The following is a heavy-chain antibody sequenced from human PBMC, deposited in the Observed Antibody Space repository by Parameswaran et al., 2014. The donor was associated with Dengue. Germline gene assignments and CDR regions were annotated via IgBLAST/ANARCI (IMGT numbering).Heavy chain of an antibody. Sequence: VRQAPGKALEWLARIDWDDDKYYSTSLKTRLTISKDTSKNQVVLTMTNMDPVDTATYYCARIETFLDSGSPGYYYGMDVWGQGTRSPSP. CDR3: ARIETFLDSGSPGYYYGMDV. J-gene: IGHJ6*02. CDR2: IDWDDDK. V-gene: IGHV2-70*11. D-gene: IGHD1-26*01.